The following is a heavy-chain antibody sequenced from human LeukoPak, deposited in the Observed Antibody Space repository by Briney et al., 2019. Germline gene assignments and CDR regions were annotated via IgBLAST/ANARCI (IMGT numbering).Heavy chain of an antibody. CDR1: GYSFTDYY. V-gene: IGHV1-2*02. CDR2: INPNSGGT. J-gene: IGHJ5*02. Sequence: ASVKVSCKTSGYSFTDYYMHWVRQAPGQGLERMGWINPNSGGTSAAQKFQGRVTMTRDTSITTVYMEVSWLTSDDTAIYYCARADRLHGGPYLIGPWGQGTLVTVSP. D-gene: IGHD2-21*01. CDR3: ARADRLHGGPYLIGP.